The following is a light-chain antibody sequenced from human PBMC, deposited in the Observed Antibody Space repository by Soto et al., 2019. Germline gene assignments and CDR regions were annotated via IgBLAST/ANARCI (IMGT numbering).Light chain of an antibody. CDR2: SAS. J-gene: IGKJ2*01. CDR1: QSVSSN. CDR3: QQYNNWPQST. Sequence: EIVMTQSPATLSVSPGERATLSCRASQSVSSNLAWYQQKPGQAPRLLIYSASTRATGIPARFSGSGSGTGFTLTISSLQSEDFEVYSCQQYNNWPQSTFGQGTKLEIK. V-gene: IGKV3-15*01.